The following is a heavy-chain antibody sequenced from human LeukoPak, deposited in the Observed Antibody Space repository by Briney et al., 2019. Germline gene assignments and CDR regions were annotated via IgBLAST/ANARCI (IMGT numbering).Heavy chain of an antibody. CDR1: GFTFSNYP. V-gene: IGHV3-64*01. J-gene: IGHJ5*02. CDR2: ITSDGGTT. CDR3: ARDSSSAAFNWFEP. D-gene: IGHD2-15*01. Sequence: GGSLRLSCAASGFTFSNYPMPWVRQAPGKGLEYVSAITSDGGTTYYANSVKGRFTISRDNSKNTLYLQMGSLRAEDMAVYYCARDSSSAAFNWFEPWGQGTLVIVSS.